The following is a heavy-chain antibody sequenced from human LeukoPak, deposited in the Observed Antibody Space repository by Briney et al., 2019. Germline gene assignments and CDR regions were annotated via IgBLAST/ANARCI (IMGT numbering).Heavy chain of an antibody. D-gene: IGHD1-26*01. V-gene: IGHV4-39*01. J-gene: IGHJ4*02. CDR1: GGSISSSSYY. Sequence: PSETLSLTCTVSGGSISSSSYYWGWIRQPPGKGLEWIGSIYYSGSTYYNPSLKSRVTISVDTSKNQFSLKLSSVTAADTAVYYCAKGPGSYGFDYWGQGTLVTVSS. CDR3: AKGPGSYGFDY. CDR2: IYYSGST.